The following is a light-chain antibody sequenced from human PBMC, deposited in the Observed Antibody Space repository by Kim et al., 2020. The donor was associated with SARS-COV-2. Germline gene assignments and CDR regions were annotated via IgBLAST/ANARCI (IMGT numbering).Light chain of an antibody. Sequence: SFKLTCYLRSGHTMYIIPWHQQQSGKAPRYLIKLEGSGRYDKGSGVPDRLSGSSYGAERYLTISNLQSEDEADYYCETWDTNVWVFGGGTQLTVL. J-gene: IGLJ3*02. CDR3: ETWDTNVWV. V-gene: IGLV4-60*03. CDR1: SGHTMYI. CDR2: LEGSGRY.